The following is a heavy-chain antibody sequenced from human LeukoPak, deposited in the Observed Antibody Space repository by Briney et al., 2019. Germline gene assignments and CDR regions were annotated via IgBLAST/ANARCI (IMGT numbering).Heavy chain of an antibody. V-gene: IGHV3-33*01. J-gene: IGHJ4*02. CDR3: ARDRAAADLDY. D-gene: IGHD6-13*01. CDR1: GFTFSSYG. Sequence: PGGSLRLSCAASGFTFSSYGMHWVRQAPGKGLEWVAVILYDGSNKFYADSVKGRFTISRDNSKNTLYLQMNSLRAEDTAVYYCARDRAAADLDYWGQGTLVTVSS. CDR2: ILYDGSNK.